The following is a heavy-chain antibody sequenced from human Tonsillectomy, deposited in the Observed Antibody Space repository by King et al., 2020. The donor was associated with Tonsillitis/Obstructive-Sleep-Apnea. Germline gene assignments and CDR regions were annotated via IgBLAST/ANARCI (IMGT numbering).Heavy chain of an antibody. D-gene: IGHD3-22*01. CDR2: ISGSAGST. Sequence: VQLVESGGGLVQRGGSLRLSCAASGFTFSSYAMSWVRQAPGKGLEWVSVISGSAGSTYYADSVKGRFTISRDNSRTTLYLQMNSLRAEDTAVYYCAKDLVSYYDNSVYDAFDIWGQGTMVTVSS. V-gene: IGHV3-23*04. CDR3: AKDLVSYYDNSVYDAFDI. CDR1: GFTFSSYA. J-gene: IGHJ3*02.